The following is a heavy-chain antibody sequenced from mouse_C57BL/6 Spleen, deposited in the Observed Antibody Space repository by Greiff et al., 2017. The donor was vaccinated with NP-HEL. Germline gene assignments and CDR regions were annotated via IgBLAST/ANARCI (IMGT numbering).Heavy chain of an antibody. CDR2: INPNNGGT. Sequence: EVQLQQSGPELVKPGASVKISCKASGYTFTDYYMNWVKQSPGKSLEWIGDINPNNGGTSYNQKFKGKATLTVDKSSSTAYMELRSLTSEDSACYYCARQPGYSDYWGQGTTLTVSS. J-gene: IGHJ2*01. CDR1: GYTFTDYY. CDR3: ARQPGYSDY. D-gene: IGHD2-14*01. V-gene: IGHV1-26*01.